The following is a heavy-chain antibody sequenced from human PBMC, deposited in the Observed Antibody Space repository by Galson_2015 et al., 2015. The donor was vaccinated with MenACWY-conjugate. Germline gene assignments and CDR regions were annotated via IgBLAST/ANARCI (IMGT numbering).Heavy chain of an antibody. V-gene: IGHV3-7*03. Sequence: SLRLSCAASGLTFSSYWMSWVRQAPGKGLEWVANIKQDGSEKYYVDSVKGRFTISRDNAKNSLYLQMNSLRAEDTAVYYCARARIVVPAAMKYYYYCMDVWGQGTTVTVSS. J-gene: IGHJ6*02. CDR3: ARARIVVPAAMKYYYYCMDV. CDR1: GLTFSSYW. CDR2: IKQDGSEK. D-gene: IGHD2-2*01.